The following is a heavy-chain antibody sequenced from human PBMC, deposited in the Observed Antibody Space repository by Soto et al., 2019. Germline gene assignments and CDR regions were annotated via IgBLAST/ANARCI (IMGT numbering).Heavy chain of an antibody. CDR1: GVSSSTYS. D-gene: IGHD2-2*01. Sequence: SVKVSCKSSGVSSSTYSITWVRQAPGQGLEWMGGIIPVFGTTNYAQKFQGRLTITADESTSTAYMQLSSLRSEDTAVYYCARADVVVTPAAMPEYFYYGLDVWGQGTTVTVSS. CDR2: IIPVFGTT. CDR3: ARADVVVTPAAMPEYFYYGLDV. V-gene: IGHV1-69*13. J-gene: IGHJ6*02.